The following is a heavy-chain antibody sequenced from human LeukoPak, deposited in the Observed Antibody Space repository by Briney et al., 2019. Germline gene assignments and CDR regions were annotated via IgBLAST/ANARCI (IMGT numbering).Heavy chain of an antibody. V-gene: IGHV4-34*01. D-gene: IGHD2-21*01. Sequence: SETLSLTCAVYGGSFSGNYWTLIRLTPGRGLEWIGESSPTGDISGYNPSLKGRATISVDPSRKQFSLKLTSVTAADTGVYYCARVPDFIARPCDSWGPGTLVTVSS. CDR2: SSPTGDIS. J-gene: IGHJ4*02. CDR3: ARVPDFIARPCDS. CDR1: GGSFSGNY.